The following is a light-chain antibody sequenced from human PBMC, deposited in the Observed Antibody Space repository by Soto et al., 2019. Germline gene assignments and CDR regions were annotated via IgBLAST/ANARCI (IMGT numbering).Light chain of an antibody. J-gene: IGKJ1*01. V-gene: IGKV3-20*01. CDR2: GAS. Sequence: EIVLTQSPGTLSLSPGVRATLSCRASQSVSSSYLAWYQQKPGQAPRLLIYGASSRATGIPDRFSGSGSGTDFTLTISRLEPEDFAVYYCQQYGSSRTFGQGTKVEI. CDR1: QSVSSSY. CDR3: QQYGSSRT.